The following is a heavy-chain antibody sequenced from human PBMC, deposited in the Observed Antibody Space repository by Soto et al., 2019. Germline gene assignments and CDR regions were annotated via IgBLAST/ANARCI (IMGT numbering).Heavy chain of an antibody. V-gene: IGHV1-18*01. CDR2: ISAYNANA. J-gene: IGHJ4*02. Sequence: QIQLLQSGAEVKKPGASVKVTCKASGYTFRNFGIIWVRQAPGQGPEWMGWISAYNANANYAQKFQGRLTMTADTSTSTAYMELRSLRSDDTAVYYCARENSYFDYWGQGTLVTVSS. CDR3: ARENSYFDY. CDR1: GYTFRNFG.